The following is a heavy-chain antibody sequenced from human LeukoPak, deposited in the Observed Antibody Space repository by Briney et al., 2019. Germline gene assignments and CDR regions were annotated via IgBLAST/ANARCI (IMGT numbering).Heavy chain of an antibody. CDR3: ARGGKYQLLYFPRYYYYMDV. CDR1: GGSISSGSYY. D-gene: IGHD2-2*02. Sequence: PSETLSLTCTVSGGSISSGSYYWSWIRQPAGKGLEWIGRIYTSGSTNYNPSLKSRVTISVDTSKNQFSLKLSSVTAADTAVYYCARGGKYQLLYFPRYYYYMDVWGKGTTVTVSS. J-gene: IGHJ6*03. CDR2: IYTSGST. V-gene: IGHV4-61*02.